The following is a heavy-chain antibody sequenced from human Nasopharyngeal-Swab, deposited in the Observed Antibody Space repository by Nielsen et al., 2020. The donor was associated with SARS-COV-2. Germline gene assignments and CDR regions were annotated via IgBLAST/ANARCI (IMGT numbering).Heavy chain of an antibody. J-gene: IGHJ4*02. CDR3: ARDVGIVGATRDN. Sequence: GESLKISCAASGFTISSNGMNWVRQAPGKGLEWVAYISSSSSTSYYADSVKGRFTISRDNPKNSLYLQMNSLRDEDTAVYYCARDVGIVGATRDNWGQGTLVTVSS. CDR1: GFTISSNG. V-gene: IGHV3-48*02. D-gene: IGHD1-26*01. CDR2: ISSSSSTS.